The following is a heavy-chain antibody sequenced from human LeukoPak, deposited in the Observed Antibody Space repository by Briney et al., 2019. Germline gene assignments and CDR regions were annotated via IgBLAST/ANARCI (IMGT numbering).Heavy chain of an antibody. CDR1: GGSISSFY. CDR3: VRDTNSSGWRVWFDP. Sequence: SETLSLTCTVSGGSISSFYWSWIRQPPGKGLEWIGYIHYTGSTKYNPSLESRATISVDTSKNQFSLKLTSVTAADTAVYYCVRDTNSSGWRVWFDPWGQGTLVTVSS. D-gene: IGHD6-19*01. CDR2: IHYTGST. J-gene: IGHJ5*02. V-gene: IGHV4-59*01.